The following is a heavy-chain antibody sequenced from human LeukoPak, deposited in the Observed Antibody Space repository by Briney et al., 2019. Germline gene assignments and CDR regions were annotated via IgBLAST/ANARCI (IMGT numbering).Heavy chain of an antibody. CDR3: ARERGRGRDSPWFDY. J-gene: IGHJ4*02. CDR1: GFIVSGDF. CDR2: IYSDGST. V-gene: IGHV3-53*01. D-gene: IGHD1-26*01. Sequence: GGSLRLSCAASGFIVSGDFMSWVRQAPGKGLEWVSVIYSDGSTYYADSVKSRFTISRDSSKNTLDLQMTGLRAEDTAVYYCARERGRGRDSPWFDYWGQGTLVTVSS.